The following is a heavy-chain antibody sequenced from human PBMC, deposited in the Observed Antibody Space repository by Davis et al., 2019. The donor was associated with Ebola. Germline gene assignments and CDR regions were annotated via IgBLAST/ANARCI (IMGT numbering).Heavy chain of an antibody. Sequence: GESLKISCAASGFTFSDHYMDWVRQAPGKGLEWVGRNRDKANSYSTDYAASVKGRFTISRDDSKNSLYLQMNSLRAEDTAVYYCASVFSRVKEGNYYYYYGMDVWGQGTTVTVSS. CDR3: ASVFSRVKEGNYYYYYGMDV. D-gene: IGHD3-9*01. CDR1: GFTFSDHY. CDR2: NRDKANSYST. J-gene: IGHJ6*02. V-gene: IGHV3-72*01.